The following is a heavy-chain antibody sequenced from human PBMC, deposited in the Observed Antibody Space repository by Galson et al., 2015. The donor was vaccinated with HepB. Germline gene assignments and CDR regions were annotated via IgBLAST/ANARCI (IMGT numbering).Heavy chain of an antibody. D-gene: IGHD1-26*01. Sequence: ETLSLTCTVSGGSISSYYWSWIRQPPGKGLEWIGYIYYSGSTNYNPSLKSRVTISVDTSKNQFSLKLSSVTAADTAVYYCARGDLYEGATPWGQGTLVTVSS. CDR1: GGSISSYY. CDR2: IYYSGST. V-gene: IGHV4-59*01. CDR3: ARGDLYEGATP. J-gene: IGHJ5*02.